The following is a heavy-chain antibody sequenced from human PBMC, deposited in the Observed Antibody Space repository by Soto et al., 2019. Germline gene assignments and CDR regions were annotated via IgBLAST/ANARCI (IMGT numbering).Heavy chain of an antibody. J-gene: IGHJ4*02. CDR3: ARDVDADFRADFDY. Sequence: GGSLRLSCAASGFTFSDYYIHWIRRAPGKGLEWISYISGNGEVIQYAASARGRSTISRDNAENSVYLEMESLRDEDTALYYCARDVDADFRADFDYWGRGTLVTVSS. CDR1: GFTFSDYY. D-gene: IGHD4-17*01. CDR2: ISGNGEVI. V-gene: IGHV3-11*01.